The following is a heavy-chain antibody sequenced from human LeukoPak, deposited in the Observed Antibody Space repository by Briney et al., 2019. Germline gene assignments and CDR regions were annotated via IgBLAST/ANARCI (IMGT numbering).Heavy chain of an antibody. CDR2: INPNNGGT. Sequence: WASVKVSCKAAGYTFTGYYIHWVRQAPGQGLEWMGRINPNNGGTNYAQKFQGRVTMTRDMSMSTAYMELSRLRSDDTAVYYCAGEDNSSGYRPFDIRGQGTMVTVPS. CDR1: GYTFTGYY. CDR3: AGEDNSSGYRPFDI. D-gene: IGHD3-22*01. V-gene: IGHV1-2*06. J-gene: IGHJ3*02.